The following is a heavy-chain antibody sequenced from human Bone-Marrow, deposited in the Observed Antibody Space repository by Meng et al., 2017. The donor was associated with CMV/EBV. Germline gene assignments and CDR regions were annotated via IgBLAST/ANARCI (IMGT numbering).Heavy chain of an antibody. CDR3: AHTYYDFWSGYYSGVFRARFAP. Sequence: SGPTLVKPTQTLTLTCTFSGFSLSTSGVGVGWIRQPPGKALEWLALIYWNDDKRYSPSLKSRLTITKDTSKNQVVLTMTNMDPVDTATYYCAHTYYDFWSGYYSGVFRARFAPWGQGHLVHVDS. J-gene: IGHJ5*02. D-gene: IGHD3-3*01. V-gene: IGHV2-5*01. CDR1: GFSLSTSGVG. CDR2: IYWNDDK.